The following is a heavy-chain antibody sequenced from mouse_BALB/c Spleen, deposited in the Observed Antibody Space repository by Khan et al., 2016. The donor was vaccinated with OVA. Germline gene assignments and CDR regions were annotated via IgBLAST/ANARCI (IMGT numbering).Heavy chain of an antibody. CDR1: GFNIKDTY. CDR2: IDPANGNT. J-gene: IGHJ2*01. Sequence: VQLKQSGAELVKPGASVKLSCTASGFNIKDTYMHWVKQRPEQGLEWIGRIDPANGNTKYDPKFPGKATITAATSSNTAVLQLSSLTSEDTAVYYCARIKAWGQGTTLTVSA. CDR3: ARIKA. V-gene: IGHV14-3*02. D-gene: IGHD1-3*01.